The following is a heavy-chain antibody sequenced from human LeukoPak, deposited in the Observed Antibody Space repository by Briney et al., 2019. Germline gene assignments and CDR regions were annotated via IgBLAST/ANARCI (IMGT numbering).Heavy chain of an antibody. CDR3: ARDGYCSGGSCYLGKPSGPNLFDP. J-gene: IGHJ5*02. CDR2: ISAYNGNT. V-gene: IGHV1-18*01. D-gene: IGHD2-15*01. Sequence: GASVKVSCKASGYTFTSYGISWVRQAPGRGLEWMGWISAYNGNTNYAQKLQGRVTMTTDTSTSTAYMELRSLRSDDTAVYYCARDGYCSGGSCYLGKPSGPNLFDPWGQGALVTVSS. CDR1: GYTFTSYG.